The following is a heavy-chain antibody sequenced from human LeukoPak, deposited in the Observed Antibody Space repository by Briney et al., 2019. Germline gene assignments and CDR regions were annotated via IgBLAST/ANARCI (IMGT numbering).Heavy chain of an antibody. J-gene: IGHJ4*02. D-gene: IGHD1-26*01. CDR1: GDSISSYY. CDR2: VFYSGST. Sequence: SETLSLTCTVSGDSISSYYWSWIRQPPGKGLEWIGYVFYSGSTNYNPSLKSRVTLSVDTSKKQFSLKLSSVTAADTAVYYCARYSGSYYSADYWGQGTLVTVSS. V-gene: IGHV4-59*01. CDR3: ARYSGSYYSADY.